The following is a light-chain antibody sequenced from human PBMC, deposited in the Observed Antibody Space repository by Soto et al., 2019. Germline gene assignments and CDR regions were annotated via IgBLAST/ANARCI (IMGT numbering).Light chain of an antibody. Sequence: DIQMTQSPSSLSASVGDRVTITCRASQSISTYLNWYQQKPGKAPSLLIYTAYNLQSGVPSRFSASGSGTDFTLTISSLQAEDFATYYCQQTYSTPRTFGQGTKLEIK. V-gene: IGKV1-39*01. CDR3: QQTYSTPRT. CDR1: QSISTY. J-gene: IGKJ2*01. CDR2: TAY.